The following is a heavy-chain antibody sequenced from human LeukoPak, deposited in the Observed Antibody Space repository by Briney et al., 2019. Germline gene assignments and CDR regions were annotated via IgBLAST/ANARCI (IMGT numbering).Heavy chain of an antibody. Sequence: ASETLSLTCTVSGGSISSSSYYWGWIRQPPGKGLEWIASIYYSGSTYYNPSLKSRVTISVDTSRNQFSLKLNSVTAADTAVYYCARTTDPPIVVGPAAMGFDPWGQGTLVTVSS. CDR1: GGSISSSSYY. CDR2: IYYSGST. J-gene: IGHJ5*02. CDR3: ARTTDPPIVVGPAAMGFDP. V-gene: IGHV4-39*01. D-gene: IGHD2-2*01.